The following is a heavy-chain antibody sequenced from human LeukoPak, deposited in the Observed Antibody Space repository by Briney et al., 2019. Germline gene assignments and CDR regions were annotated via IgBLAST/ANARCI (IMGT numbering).Heavy chain of an antibody. CDR1: GFTFSSFW. J-gene: IGHJ4*02. CDR2: IKGDGSEI. Sequence: PGGSLRLSCAASGFTFSSFWMSWVRHAPGKGLEWVANIKGDGSEIYYVDSVKGRFSISRDNAKNSLYLQMSSLRAEDTAVYYCARDGSSFDYWGRGALVTVSS. V-gene: IGHV3-7*01. D-gene: IGHD2-15*01. CDR3: ARDGSSFDY.